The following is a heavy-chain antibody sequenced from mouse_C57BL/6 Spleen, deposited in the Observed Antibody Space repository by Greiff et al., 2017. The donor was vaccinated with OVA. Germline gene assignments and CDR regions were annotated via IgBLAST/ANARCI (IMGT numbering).Heavy chain of an antibody. Sequence: QVQLQQSGPGLVAPSQSLSITCTVSGFSLTSYGVDWVRQSPGKGLEWLGVIWGVGSTNYNSALKSRLSISKDNSKSQVFLKMNSLQTDDTAMYYCASEHYYGSTSFAYWGQGTLVTVSA. D-gene: IGHD1-1*01. CDR2: IWGVGST. J-gene: IGHJ3*01. CDR3: ASEHYYGSTSFAY. CDR1: GFSLTSYG. V-gene: IGHV2-6*01.